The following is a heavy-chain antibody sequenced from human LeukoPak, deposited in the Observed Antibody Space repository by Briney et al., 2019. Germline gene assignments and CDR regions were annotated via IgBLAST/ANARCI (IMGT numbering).Heavy chain of an antibody. V-gene: IGHV4-59*12. D-gene: IGHD6-19*01. J-gene: IGHJ4*02. Sequence: SETLSLTCTISGGSISSYYWSWIRQPPGKGLEWIGYIYYTGSTNHNPSLRSRVTISVDTSKNQFSLKLSSVTAADTAVYYCARFQWLVTNFDYWGQGTLVTVSS. CDR3: ARFQWLVTNFDY. CDR2: IYYTGST. CDR1: GGSISSYY.